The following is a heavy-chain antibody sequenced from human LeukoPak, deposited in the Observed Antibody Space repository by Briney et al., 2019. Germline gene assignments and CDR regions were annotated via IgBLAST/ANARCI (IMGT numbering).Heavy chain of an antibody. V-gene: IGHV1-46*01. D-gene: IGHD4-11*01. CDR3: ARWTTTYLDY. J-gene: IGHJ4*02. CDR2: TDPIGGST. Sequence: GASVKASCKASGYTFTNYYIHWVRQAPAQGLEWMGITDPIGGSTNYAQKFQGRVTMTRDTSTSTVYMELSSLRSEDSAVYYCARWTTTYLDYWGQGTLVTVSS. CDR1: GYTFTNYY.